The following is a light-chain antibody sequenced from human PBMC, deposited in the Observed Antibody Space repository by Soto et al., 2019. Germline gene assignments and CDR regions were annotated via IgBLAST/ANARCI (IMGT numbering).Light chain of an antibody. CDR1: QSVLYRSNNKNY. J-gene: IGKJ1*01. Sequence: DIVLTQSPDSLAVSLGERATFNCKSSQSVLYRSNNKNYLAWYQQKPGQPPKLLIYWASARESGVPDRFSGSGSGTDFTLTISSLQAEDVAVYYCQQYYSTPPTFGQGTKVEIK. V-gene: IGKV4-1*01. CDR3: QQYYSTPPT. CDR2: WAS.